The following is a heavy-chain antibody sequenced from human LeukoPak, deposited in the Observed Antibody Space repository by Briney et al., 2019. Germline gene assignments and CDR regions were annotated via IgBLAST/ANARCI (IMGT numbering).Heavy chain of an antibody. CDR3: ARGRCSGGSCYTFDY. CDR2: MGTAGGT. V-gene: IGHV3-13*01. Sequence: GGSLRLSCAASGFTFSSYDMHWVRQATGYVLEGVSAMGTAGGTYYPGSVKGRFTISRENAKNSLYLQMNSLRAGDTAVYYCARGRCSGGSCYTFDYWGQGTLVTVSS. CDR1: GFTFSSYD. J-gene: IGHJ4*02. D-gene: IGHD2-15*01.